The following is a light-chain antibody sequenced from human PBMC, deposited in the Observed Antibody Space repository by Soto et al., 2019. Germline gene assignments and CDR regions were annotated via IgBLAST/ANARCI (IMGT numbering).Light chain of an antibody. V-gene: IGLV2-14*01. CDR3: SSYTSSRTYV. CDR2: EVS. Sequence: QSALTQPASVYGSPGQSITISCTGTSSDVGGYNYVSWYQQHPGKAPELMISEVSTRPSGVSNRFSGSKSGNTASLTISGLQAEDEADYYCSSYTSSRTYVFGTGTKLTVL. J-gene: IGLJ1*01. CDR1: SSDVGGYNY.